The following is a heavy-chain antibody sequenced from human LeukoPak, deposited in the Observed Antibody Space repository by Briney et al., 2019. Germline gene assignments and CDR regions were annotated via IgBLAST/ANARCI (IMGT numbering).Heavy chain of an antibody. CDR3: ARDPLRSSFDS. J-gene: IGHJ4*02. Sequence: PETLSLTCAVSGGSLENNHWAWIRLPAGKGLEWIGRLHVSGNTNFNPSLKSRVTISVDTSKNQFSLKMTSMTAADTAVYFCARDPLRSSFDSWGQGILVTVAP. D-gene: IGHD1-26*01. CDR2: LHVSGNT. CDR1: GGSLENNH. V-gene: IGHV4-4*07.